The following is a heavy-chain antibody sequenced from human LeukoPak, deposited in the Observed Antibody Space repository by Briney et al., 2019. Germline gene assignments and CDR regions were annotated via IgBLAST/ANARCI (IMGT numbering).Heavy chain of an antibody. CDR1: GFTFSSYA. D-gene: IGHD6-13*01. CDR2: ISGSGGST. CDR3: ARTGYSSSWHTIYYYYYMDV. Sequence: GGSLRLSCAASGFTFSSYAMSWVRQAPGKGLEWVSAISGSGGSTYYADSVKGRFTISRDNSKNTLYLQMNSLRAEDTAVYYCARTGYSSSWHTIYYYYYMDVWGKGTTVTVSS. V-gene: IGHV3-23*01. J-gene: IGHJ6*03.